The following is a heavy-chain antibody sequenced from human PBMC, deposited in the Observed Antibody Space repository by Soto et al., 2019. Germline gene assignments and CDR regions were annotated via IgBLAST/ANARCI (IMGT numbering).Heavy chain of an antibody. J-gene: IGHJ5*02. Sequence: SQTLSLTCTVSGGSLSSSSYYWGWIRQPAGKGLEWIGSIYYSGSTYYNPSLKSRVTISVDTSKNQFSLKLSSVTAADTAVYFCARHVRSGLDTPAIYCSNTSCNGGFVPWGQGTLVSVSS. CDR1: GGSLSSSSYY. V-gene: IGHV4-39*01. CDR3: ARHVRSGLDTPAIYCSNTSCNGGFVP. CDR2: IYYSGST. D-gene: IGHD2-2*01.